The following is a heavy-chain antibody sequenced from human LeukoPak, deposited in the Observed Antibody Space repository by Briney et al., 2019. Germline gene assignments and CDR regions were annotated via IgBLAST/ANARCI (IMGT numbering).Heavy chain of an antibody. Sequence: GGSLRLSCAASGFMFDDYGMSWVRQAPGKGLEWVSGINWNGGSKGYADSVKGRFTISRDNAKNSLYLQMNSLRAEDTALYYCARDHYCTNGVCITLLGDYWGQGTLVTVSS. D-gene: IGHD2-8*01. CDR1: GFMFDDYG. J-gene: IGHJ4*02. CDR2: INWNGGSK. V-gene: IGHV3-20*04. CDR3: ARDHYCTNGVCITLLGDY.